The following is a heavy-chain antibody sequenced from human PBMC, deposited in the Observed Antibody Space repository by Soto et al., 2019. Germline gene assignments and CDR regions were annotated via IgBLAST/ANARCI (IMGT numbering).Heavy chain of an antibody. CDR1: GFTFSSYG. CDR3: AKGYYYYYGMDV. Sequence: GGSLRLSCAASGFTFSSYGMHWVRQAPGKGLEWVAVISYDGSNKYYADSVKGRFTISRDNSKNTLYLQMNSLRAEDTAVYYCAKGYYYYYGMDVWGQGTTVTVS. J-gene: IGHJ6*02. V-gene: IGHV3-30*18. CDR2: ISYDGSNK.